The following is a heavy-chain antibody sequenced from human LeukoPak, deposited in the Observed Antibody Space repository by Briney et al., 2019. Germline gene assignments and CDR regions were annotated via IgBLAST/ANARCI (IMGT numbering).Heavy chain of an antibody. D-gene: IGHD3-10*01. CDR1: GGPISSGGYY. CDR2: IYYSGST. J-gene: IGHJ4*02. Sequence: SQTLSLTCTVSGGPISSGGYYWSWIRQHPGKGLEWIGYIYYSGSTYYNPSLKSRVTISVDTSKNQFSLKLSSVTAADTAVYYCARTNRPTYYYGSGSYYAGYYFDYWGQGTLVTVSS. V-gene: IGHV4-31*03. CDR3: ARTNRPTYYYGSGSYYAGYYFDY.